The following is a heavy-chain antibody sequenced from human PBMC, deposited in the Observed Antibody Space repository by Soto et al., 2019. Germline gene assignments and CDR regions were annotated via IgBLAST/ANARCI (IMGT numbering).Heavy chain of an antibody. CDR2: VYPGGTT. Sequence: TSETLSLTCDVSGASISSGGYSWSWIWRPPWAALEWIGYVYPGGTTYYTPSLKSRLSMSVDRSANQVSLRLRSVTAADTAIYYCARTDSRISAYYDLWCQGXLVTV. CDR1: GASISSGGYS. V-gene: IGHV4-30-2*01. J-gene: IGHJ4*02. CDR3: ARTDSRISAYYDL. D-gene: IGHD2-21*01.